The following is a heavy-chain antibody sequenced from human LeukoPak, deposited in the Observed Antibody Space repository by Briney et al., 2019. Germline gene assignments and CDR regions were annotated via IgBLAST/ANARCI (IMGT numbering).Heavy chain of an antibody. CDR2: TGSTGAST. CDR3: AKDPGVVPAHYFDY. V-gene: IGHV3-23*01. D-gene: IGHD2-2*01. J-gene: IGHJ4*02. CDR1: GFTFSDYA. Sequence: GGSLRLSCAASGFTFSDYAMNWVRQSPGKGLEWVSCTGSTGASTFYADSVKGRFTVSRDNSKNTLSLQMNSVRAEETAVYYCAKDPGVVPAHYFDYWGQGTLVTVSS.